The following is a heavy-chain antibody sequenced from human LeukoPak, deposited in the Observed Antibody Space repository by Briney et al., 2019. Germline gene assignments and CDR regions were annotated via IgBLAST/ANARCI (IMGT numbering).Heavy chain of an antibody. V-gene: IGHV4-30-4*07. D-gene: IGHD6-19*01. Sequence: PSETLSLTCAVSGDSISSGGYSWSWIRQPPGKGLEWIGYIYYSGSTYYNPSLKSRVTISVDTSKNQFSLKLSSVTAADTAVYYCARTLGYSSGWSWGQGTLVTVSS. CDR2: IYYSGST. CDR1: GDSISSGGYS. CDR3: ARTLGYSSGWS. J-gene: IGHJ4*02.